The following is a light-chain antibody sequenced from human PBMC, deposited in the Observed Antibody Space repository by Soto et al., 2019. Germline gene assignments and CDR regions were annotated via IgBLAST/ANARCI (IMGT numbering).Light chain of an antibody. V-gene: IGLV2-14*01. CDR2: GVS. Sequence: QSVLTQPASVSGSPGQSITISCTGTSSDIGGYNYVSWYQQYPGKAPKLMIFGVSDRPSGVSNRFSGSKSGTTASLTISGLQAEDEADDYCSSYKTSSTVVVFGGGTQLTVL. J-gene: IGLJ2*01. CDR3: SSYKTSSTVVV. CDR1: SSDIGGYNY.